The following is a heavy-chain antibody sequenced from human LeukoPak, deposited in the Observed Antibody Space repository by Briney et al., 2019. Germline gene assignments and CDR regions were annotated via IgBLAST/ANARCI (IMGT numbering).Heavy chain of an antibody. V-gene: IGHV4-59*08. CDR1: GGSISSYY. J-gene: IGHJ4*02. D-gene: IGHD3-22*01. CDR2: IYYSGST. Sequence: SETLSLTCNVSGGSISSYYWSWIRQPPGKGLEWIGYIYYSGSTNYNPSLKSRVTISVDTSKNQFSLKLSSVTAADTAVYYCARQGSGYTPFHFDYWGQGTLVTVSS. CDR3: ARQGSGYTPFHFDY.